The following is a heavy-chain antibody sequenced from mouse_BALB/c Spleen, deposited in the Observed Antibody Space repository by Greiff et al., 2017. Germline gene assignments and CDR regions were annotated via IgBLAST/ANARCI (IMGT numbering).Heavy chain of an antibody. J-gene: IGHJ2*01. CDR3: ARVYYRYDSYYFDY. D-gene: IGHD2-14*01. Sequence: VKLVESGPGLVAPSQSLSITCTVSGFSLTGYGVNWVRQPPGKGLEWLGMIWGDGSTDYNSAFKSRLSISKDNSKSQVFLKMYSLQTYDTARYYCARVYYRYDSYYFDYWGQGTTLTVSS. CDR2: IWGDGST. V-gene: IGHV2-6-7*01. CDR1: GFSLTGYG.